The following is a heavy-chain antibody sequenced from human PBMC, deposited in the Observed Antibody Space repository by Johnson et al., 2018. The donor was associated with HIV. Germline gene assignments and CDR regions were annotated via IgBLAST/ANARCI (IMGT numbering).Heavy chain of an antibody. CDR3: TTGAAYYYDSSGYRDAFDI. D-gene: IGHD3-22*01. CDR2: IKSKTDGGTT. CDR1: GFTFSNAW. V-gene: IGHV3-15*01. Sequence: VQLVESGGGLVKPGWSLRLSCAASGFTFSNAWMSWVRQAPGKGLEWVGRIKSKTDGGTTDYAAPVKGRFTISRDDSKNTLYLQMNSLKTEDTAVYYCTTGAAYYYDSSGYRDAFDIWGQGTMVTVSP. J-gene: IGHJ3*02.